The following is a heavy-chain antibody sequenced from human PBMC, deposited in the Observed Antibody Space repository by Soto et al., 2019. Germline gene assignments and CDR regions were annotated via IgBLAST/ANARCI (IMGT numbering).Heavy chain of an antibody. CDR2: ISGSGGST. CDR1: GFTFSSYA. CDR3: AKNSSSWNRGYYYGMDV. D-gene: IGHD6-13*01. Sequence: EVRLLESGGGLVQPGGSLRLSCAASGFTFSSYAMSWVRQAPGKGLEWVSAISGSGGSTYYADSVKGRFTISRDNSKNTLYLQMNSLRAEDTAVYYCAKNSSSWNRGYYYGMDVWGQGTTVTVSS. V-gene: IGHV3-23*01. J-gene: IGHJ6*02.